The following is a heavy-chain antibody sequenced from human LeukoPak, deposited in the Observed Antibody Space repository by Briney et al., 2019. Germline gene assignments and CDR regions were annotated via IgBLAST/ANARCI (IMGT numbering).Heavy chain of an antibody. D-gene: IGHD4-23*01. V-gene: IGHV4-39*01. J-gene: IGHJ3*02. CDR3: ARHDKNGGNLDAFDI. CDR2: IYYSGRT. CDR1: CGSISSSSYY. Sequence: SETLSLTCTVSCGSISSSSYYWGWIRQPPGKGLEWIGSIYYSGRTYYNPSLKSRVTISVDTSKNQLSLKLSSVTAADPAVYYCARHDKNGGNLDAFDIWGQGTMVTVSS.